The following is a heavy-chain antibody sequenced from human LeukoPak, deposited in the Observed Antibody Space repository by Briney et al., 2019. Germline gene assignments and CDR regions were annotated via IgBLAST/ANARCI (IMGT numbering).Heavy chain of an antibody. CDR3: ARVLQRWDDAFDI. D-gene: IGHD4-23*01. Sequence: PSETLSLTCTVSGGSISSSSYYWGWIRQPPGKGLEWIGYIYYIGSTNYNPSLKSRVTISVDTSKKQFSLKLNSVTAADTAVYYCARVLQRWDDAFDIWGQGTMVTVSS. CDR2: IYYIGST. CDR1: GGSISSSSYY. J-gene: IGHJ3*02. V-gene: IGHV4-61*05.